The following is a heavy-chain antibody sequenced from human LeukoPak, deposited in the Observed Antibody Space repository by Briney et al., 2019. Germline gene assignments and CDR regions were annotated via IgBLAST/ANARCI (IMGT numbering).Heavy chain of an antibody. CDR3: ARISRARGMVDY. J-gene: IGHJ4*02. D-gene: IGHD3-10*01. V-gene: IGHV4-39*07. CDR2: IYYSGST. Sequence: SETLSLTCTVSGGSISSSSYYWGWIRQPPGKGLEWIGSIYYSGSTYYNPSLKSRVTISVDTSKNQFSLKLSSVTAADTAVYYCARISRARGMVDYWGQGTLVTVSS. CDR1: GGSISSSSYY.